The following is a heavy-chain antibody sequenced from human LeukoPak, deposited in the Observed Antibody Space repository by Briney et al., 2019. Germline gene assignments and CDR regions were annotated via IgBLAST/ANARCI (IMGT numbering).Heavy chain of an antibody. CDR1: GFTFSSYG. D-gene: IGHD2-21*01. J-gene: IGHJ4*02. V-gene: IGHV3-33*06. CDR3: AKVGDGDYYIDY. CDR2: IWYDGSNK. Sequence: PGGSLRLSCAASGFTFSSYGMHWVRQAPGKGLEWLAVIWYDGSNKYYADFVKGRFTISRDNSKNTLYLQMNSLRAEDTAVYYCAKVGDGDYYIDYWGRGTLVTVSS.